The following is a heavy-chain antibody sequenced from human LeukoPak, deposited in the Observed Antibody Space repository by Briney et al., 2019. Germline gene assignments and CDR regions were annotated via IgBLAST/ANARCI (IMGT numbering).Heavy chain of an antibody. J-gene: IGHJ4*02. CDR3: ATLRWGSGRYAGDY. CDR1: GFMFNEFE. V-gene: IGHV3-48*03. CDR2: ISSTGSRI. D-gene: IGHD6-19*01. Sequence: PGGSLRLSCAASGFMFNEFEMNWVRTPPGKGVEGISYISSTGSRIHYADSVKGRFTTSREDAKNSLYLQMNSLGAEDTAVYYCATLRWGSGRYAGDYWGQGSLVTVSS.